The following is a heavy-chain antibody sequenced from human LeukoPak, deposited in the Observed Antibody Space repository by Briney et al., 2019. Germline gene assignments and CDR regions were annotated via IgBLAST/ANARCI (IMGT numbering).Heavy chain of an antibody. V-gene: IGHV4-61*05. D-gene: IGHD6-19*01. Sequence: PSETLSLTCTVSGGSISSGTYYWSWIRQHPGKGLEWIGYIYYSGSTNYNPSLKSRVTISVDKSKSQFSLKLSSVTAADTAVYYCARGGTTVAGTFWFDPWGQGSLVTVSS. CDR2: IYYSGST. CDR3: ARGGTTVAGTFWFDP. J-gene: IGHJ5*02. CDR1: GGSISSGTYY.